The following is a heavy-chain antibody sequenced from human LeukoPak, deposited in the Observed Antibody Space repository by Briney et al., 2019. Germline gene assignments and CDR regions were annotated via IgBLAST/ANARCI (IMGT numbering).Heavy chain of an antibody. CDR2: LYYGENS. D-gene: IGHD6-25*01. CDR3: ARQLPTAAADTGGYFDY. J-gene: IGHJ4*02. Sequence: SETLSLTCTVSGGSISIISSSTYYWGWIRQAPGKGLHCIGGLYYGENSHYNPSLKSLPTLSVDTSNNQFSLKLTSVTAADAAVYFCARQLPTAAADTGGYFDYWGQGTVVTVSS. CDR1: GGSISIISSSTYY. V-gene: IGHV4-39*01.